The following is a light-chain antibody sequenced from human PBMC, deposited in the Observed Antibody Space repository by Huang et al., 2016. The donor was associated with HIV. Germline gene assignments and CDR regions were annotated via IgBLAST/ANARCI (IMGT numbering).Light chain of an antibody. V-gene: IGKV3-15*01. CDR1: SSVSSN. J-gene: IGKJ4*01. CDR2: GSS. CDR3: QQYKNWLLS. Sequence: IVMTQSPATLSVSPGESVTVSCRATSSVSSNLAWYQHRPGQAPRLLIDGSSTRAPVIPARFSGSGAGTDFCLTISGLQSEDFALYYWQQYKNWLLSFGGGTRV.